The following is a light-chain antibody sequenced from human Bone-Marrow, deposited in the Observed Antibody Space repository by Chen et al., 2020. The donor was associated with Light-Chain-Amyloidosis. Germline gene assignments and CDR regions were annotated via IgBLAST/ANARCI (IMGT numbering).Light chain of an antibody. Sequence: SYELTQPPSVSVSPGQTARITCSGDDLPTKYAYWYQQKPGQAPVLVIHRDNERPSGISERFSGSSAGTKATLTISGVQAEDEADYHCQSADSSGTYEVIFGGGTKLTVL. V-gene: IGLV3-25*03. CDR2: RDN. CDR3: QSADSSGTYEVI. J-gene: IGLJ2*01. CDR1: DLPTKY.